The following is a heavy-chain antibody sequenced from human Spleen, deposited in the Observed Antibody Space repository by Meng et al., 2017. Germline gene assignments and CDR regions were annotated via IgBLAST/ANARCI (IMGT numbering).Heavy chain of an antibody. CDR3: ARGGLDDAFDI. Sequence: KSSGYTFTSFYRHWVRQAPGQGLEWMGRINPISGGPNYAQKFQGRVTVTRDTSISTVYMELTRLRSDDTALYYCARGGLDDAFDIWGQGTMVTVSS. CDR1: GYTFTSFY. J-gene: IGHJ3*02. V-gene: IGHV1-2*06. CDR2: INPISGGP.